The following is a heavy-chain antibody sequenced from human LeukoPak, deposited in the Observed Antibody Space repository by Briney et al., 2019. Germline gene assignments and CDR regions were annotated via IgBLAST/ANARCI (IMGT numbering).Heavy chain of an antibody. CDR3: ARVRGRTMIRNTFDI. CDR2: INPSGGST. CDR1: GYTFTSYY. J-gene: IGHJ3*02. Sequence: GASVKVSCKASGYTFTSYYMHWVRQAPGQGLEWMGIINPSGGSTSYAQKFQGRVTITRNTSTSTAYMELSSLRSEDTAVYYCARVRGRTMIRNTFDIWGQGTMVTVSS. V-gene: IGHV1-46*01. D-gene: IGHD3-22*01.